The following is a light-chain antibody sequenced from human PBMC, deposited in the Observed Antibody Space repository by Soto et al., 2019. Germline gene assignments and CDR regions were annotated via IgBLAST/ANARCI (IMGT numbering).Light chain of an antibody. V-gene: IGKV3-20*01. CDR2: GAS. CDR3: QQYGSSRWM. J-gene: IGKJ1*01. Sequence: EIVLTQSPGTLSLSPGERATLSCRASQSVSTTYLAWYQQKPGQAPRLLIYGASSRATGIPDRFSGSGSGTDFTLTISRLEPEDFAVYYCQQYGSSRWMFGQGTKVE. CDR1: QSVSTTY.